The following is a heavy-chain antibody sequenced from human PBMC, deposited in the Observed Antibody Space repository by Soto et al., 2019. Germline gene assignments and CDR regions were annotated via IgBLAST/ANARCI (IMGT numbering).Heavy chain of an antibody. J-gene: IGHJ6*02. CDR3: ARDIVVVPAAIAEYYYYGMDV. Sequence: ASVKVSCKASGYTFTSYYMHWVRQAPGQGLEWMGIINPSGGSTSYAQKFQGRVTMTRDTSTSTVYMELSSLRSEDTAVYYCARDIVVVPAAIAEYYYYGMDVWGQGTTVTVSS. CDR1: GYTFTSYY. V-gene: IGHV1-46*01. D-gene: IGHD2-2*01. CDR2: INPSGGST.